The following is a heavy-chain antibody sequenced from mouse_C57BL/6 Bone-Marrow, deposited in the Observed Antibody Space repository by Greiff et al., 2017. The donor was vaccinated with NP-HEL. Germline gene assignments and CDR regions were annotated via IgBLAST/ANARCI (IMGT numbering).Heavy chain of an antibody. V-gene: IGHV5-17*01. CDR1: GFTFSDYG. CDR3: ARAWDLDY. J-gene: IGHJ2*01. CDR2: ISSGSSTI. D-gene: IGHD4-1*01. Sequence: EVKVVESGGGLVKPGGSLKLSCAASGFTFSDYGMHWVRQAPEKGLEWVAYISSGSSTIYYADTVKGRFTISRDNAKNTLFLQMTSLRSEDTAMYYCARAWDLDYWGQGTTLTVSS.